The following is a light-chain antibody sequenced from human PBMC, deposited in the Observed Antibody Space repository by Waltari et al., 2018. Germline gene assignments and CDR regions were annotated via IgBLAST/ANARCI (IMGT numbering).Light chain of an antibody. CDR2: YDN. CDR1: NIESKS. V-gene: IGLV3-21*01. CDR3: QVWDANTDPGV. J-gene: IGLJ1*01. Sequence: SYVLTQPPSVSVAPGETARITCGGNNIESKSVHWYRQRPGQAPVVVISYDNDRAAGIPERFSGSNSGNTATLTISRVKAGDEADYYFQVWDANTDPGVFGTGTEVTVL.